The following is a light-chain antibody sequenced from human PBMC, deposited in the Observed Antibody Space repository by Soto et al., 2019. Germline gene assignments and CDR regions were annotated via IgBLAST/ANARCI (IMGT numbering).Light chain of an antibody. Sequence: EIVLTQSPGTLSLSPGERATLSCRASQSVSSSYLAWYQQKPGQAPRLLIYGASSRATGIPDRFSGSGSGTDFTLTISRLEPEDFAVYYCQQYAGSPTWTFGQGTKVDI. J-gene: IGKJ1*01. CDR2: GAS. CDR1: QSVSSSY. CDR3: QQYAGSPTWT. V-gene: IGKV3-20*01.